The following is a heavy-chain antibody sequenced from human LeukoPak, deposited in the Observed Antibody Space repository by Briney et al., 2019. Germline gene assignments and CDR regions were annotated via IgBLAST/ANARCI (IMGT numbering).Heavy chain of an antibody. CDR3: AKEPGYCSSTSCPGGVFSYGMDV. CDR1: GFTFSSYG. V-gene: IGHV3-30*18. Sequence: PGGSLGLSCAASGFTFSSYGMHWVRQAPGKGLEWVAVISYDGSNRYYADSVKGRFTISRDNSKNTLYLQMNSLRAEDTAVYYCAKEPGYCSSTSCPGGVFSYGMDVWGKGTTVTVSS. D-gene: IGHD2-2*01. CDR2: ISYDGSNR. J-gene: IGHJ6*04.